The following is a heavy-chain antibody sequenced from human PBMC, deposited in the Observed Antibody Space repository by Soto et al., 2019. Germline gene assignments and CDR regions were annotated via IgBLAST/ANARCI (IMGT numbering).Heavy chain of an antibody. CDR1: GFTFSWYN. V-gene: IGHV3-48*02. D-gene: IGHD3-16*01. CDR3: ARDPSHDYVWASPASWFDY. Sequence: QTGGSLRLSCAASGFTFSWYNMYWVRKAPGKGLEWVSYISSSRRSIYYADSVKGRFTISRDNAKNSLYLQMNSLRDEDTAVYYCARDPSHDYVWASPASWFDYLDQGTLVTVSS. J-gene: IGHJ4*02. CDR2: ISSSRRSI.